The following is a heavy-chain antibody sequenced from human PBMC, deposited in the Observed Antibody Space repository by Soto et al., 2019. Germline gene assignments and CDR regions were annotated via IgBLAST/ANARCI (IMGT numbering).Heavy chain of an antibody. CDR1: GYTFTSYG. CDR2: ISAYNGNT. D-gene: IGHD3-3*01. J-gene: IGHJ6*02. Sequence: GASVKVSCKASGYTFTSYGISWVRQAPGQGLEWMGWISAYNGNTNYAQKLQGRVTMTTDTSTSTAYMELRSLRSDDTAVYYCARDDFWSGSGYYYGMDVWGQGTTVTVSS. CDR3: ARDDFWSGSGYYYGMDV. V-gene: IGHV1-18*04.